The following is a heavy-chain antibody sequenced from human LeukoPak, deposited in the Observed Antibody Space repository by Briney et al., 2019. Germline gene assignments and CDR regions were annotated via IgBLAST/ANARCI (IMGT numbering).Heavy chain of an antibody. J-gene: IGHJ3*02. D-gene: IGHD2-21*02. Sequence: SETLSLTCTVSGGSISSYYWSWIRQPPGKGLEWIGYIYYSGSTYYNPSLKSRVTISVDTSKNQFSLKLSSVTAADTAVYYCARWGLVVTATTDEAFDIWGQGTMVTVSS. CDR2: IYYSGST. CDR3: ARWGLVVTATTDEAFDI. CDR1: GGSISSYY. V-gene: IGHV4-59*12.